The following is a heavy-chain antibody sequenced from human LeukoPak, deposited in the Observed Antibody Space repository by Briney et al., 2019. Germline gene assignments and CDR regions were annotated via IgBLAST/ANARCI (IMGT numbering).Heavy chain of an antibody. D-gene: IGHD5/OR15-5a*01. Sequence: ASVKVSCKVSGDTLSELSMHWVRQAPGKGLEWMGGFDPEGGEAIYAQKFQGRLTMTEDTSTDTAYMDLRSLGSDDTAVYYCTAGGVYSLLDHWGQGTQVTVSS. CDR3: TAGGVYSLLDH. CDR1: GDTLSELS. J-gene: IGHJ4*02. CDR2: FDPEGGEA. V-gene: IGHV1-24*01.